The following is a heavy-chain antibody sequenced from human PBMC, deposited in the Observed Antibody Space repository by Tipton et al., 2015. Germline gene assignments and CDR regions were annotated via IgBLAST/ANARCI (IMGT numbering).Heavy chain of an antibody. D-gene: IGHD2-8*01. CDR1: GYTFTSYH. CDR3: ARLTVMVSGPPDY. Sequence: QLVQSGAEVKMPGASVKVSCKASGYTFTSYHMHWVRQAPGQGLEWMGVINPSYNNATYAQKFEGRVTMTTDTSTSTAYMELRSLRSDDTAVYYCARLTVMVSGPPDYWGQGILVTVSS. CDR2: INPSYNNA. J-gene: IGHJ4*02. V-gene: IGHV1-46*01.